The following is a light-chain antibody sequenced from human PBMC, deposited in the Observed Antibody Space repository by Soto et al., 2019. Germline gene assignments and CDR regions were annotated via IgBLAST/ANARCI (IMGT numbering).Light chain of an antibody. J-gene: IGKJ1*01. CDR1: QAIRTA. Sequence: AIQLTQSPSSLYASVGDRVTITCRASQAIRTALGWYQQKPGKVPKLLIYAASILQSGVPSRSSGSGSGTDFTLTISSLQPEDFATYYCLLDFRYFWAFGQGTKV. CDR3: LLDFRYFWA. V-gene: IGKV1-6*01. CDR2: AAS.